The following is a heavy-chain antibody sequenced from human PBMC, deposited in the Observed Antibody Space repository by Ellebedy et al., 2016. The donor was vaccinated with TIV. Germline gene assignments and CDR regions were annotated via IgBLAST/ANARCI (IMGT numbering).Heavy chain of an antibody. CDR1: GFTFSAFG. J-gene: IGHJ6*02. CDR2: IWYDGSDK. D-gene: IGHD1-1*01. V-gene: IGHV3-33*01. Sequence: PGGSLRLSCTASGFTFSAFGIHWVRQAPGKGLEGVAHIWYDGSDKYYADSVKGRFTISRDNSKSTLYLQMSSLRGEDTAVYYCARAWNPYGLDVWGHGTTVTVSS. CDR3: ARAWNPYGLDV.